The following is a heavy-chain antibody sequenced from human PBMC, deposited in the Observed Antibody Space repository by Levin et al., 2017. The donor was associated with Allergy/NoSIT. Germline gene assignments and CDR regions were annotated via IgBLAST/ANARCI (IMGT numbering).Heavy chain of an antibody. CDR3: ARALTQHTGIVGATRGYYFDY. J-gene: IGHJ4*02. CDR2: IYYSGST. Sequence: PSETLSLTCTVSGGSISSYYWSWIRQPPGKGLEWIGYIYYSGSTNYNPSLKSRVTISVDTSKNQFSLKLSSVTAADTAVYYCARALTQHTGIVGATRGYYFDYWGQGTLVTVSS. D-gene: IGHD1-26*01. V-gene: IGHV4-59*01. CDR1: GGSISSYY.